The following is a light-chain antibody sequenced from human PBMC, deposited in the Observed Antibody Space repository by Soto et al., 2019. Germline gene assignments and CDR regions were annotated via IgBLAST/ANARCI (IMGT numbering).Light chain of an antibody. J-gene: IGLJ3*02. Sequence: QSVLTQPPSVSGAPGQRVTISCTGSSSNIGAGYEVHWYQQLPGTAPQLLIYGDRYRPAGVPDRFSGSKSGTSVSLAITGLQAEDEGYYPWQSFDRKPGGLGFGRGAKPALL. CDR1: SSNIGAGYE. CDR2: GDR. CDR3: QSFDRKPGGLG. V-gene: IGLV1-40*01.